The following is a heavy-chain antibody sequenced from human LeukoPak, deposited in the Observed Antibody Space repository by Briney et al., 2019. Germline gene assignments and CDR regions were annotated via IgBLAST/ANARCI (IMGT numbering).Heavy chain of an antibody. CDR1: GGSISSYY. CDR2: IYYSGST. D-gene: IGHD3-22*01. J-gene: IGHJ4*02. CDR3: ARLIGLGYYDSSGYSHCYYFDY. V-gene: IGHV4-59*01. Sequence: SETLSLTCTVSGGSISSYYWSWIRQPPGKGLEWIGYIYYSGSTNYNPSLKSRVTISVDTSKNQFSLKLSSVTAADTAVYYCARLIGLGYYDSSGYSHCYYFDYWGQGTLVTVSS.